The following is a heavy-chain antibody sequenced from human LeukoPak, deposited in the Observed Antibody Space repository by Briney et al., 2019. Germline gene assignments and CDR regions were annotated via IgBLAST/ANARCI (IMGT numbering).Heavy chain of an antibody. D-gene: IGHD2-8*01. CDR2: IYYSGST. J-gene: IGHJ4*02. Sequence: SETLSLNCTVSGGSISSYYWSWIRQPPGKGLEWIGYIYYSGSTNYNPSLKSRVTISVDTSKNQFSLKLSSVTAADTAVYYCARLGGYCTNGVCYSYFDYWGQGTLVTVSS. CDR3: ARLGGYCTNGVCYSYFDY. CDR1: GGSISSYY. V-gene: IGHV4-59*08.